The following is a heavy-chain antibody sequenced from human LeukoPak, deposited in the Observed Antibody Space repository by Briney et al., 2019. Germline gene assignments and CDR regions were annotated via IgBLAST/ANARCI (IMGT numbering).Heavy chain of an antibody. CDR3: ATRGVKTTRFDY. Sequence: SETLSLTCTVSGGSLNTYYWSWIRQPPGKGLEWIGYLYNSGTTNYNPSLKSRVSISGDTSKNQFSLKLNSMTAADTAVYYCATRGVKTTRFDYWGQGILVTVSS. V-gene: IGHV4-59*01. J-gene: IGHJ4*02. CDR2: LYNSGTT. CDR1: GGSLNTYY. D-gene: IGHD1-1*01.